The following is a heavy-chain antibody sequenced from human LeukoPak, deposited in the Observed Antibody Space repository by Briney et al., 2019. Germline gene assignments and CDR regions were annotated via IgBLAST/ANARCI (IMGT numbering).Heavy chain of an antibody. V-gene: IGHV4-39*01. J-gene: IGHJ4*02. CDR2: IYYSGST. D-gene: IGHD2-2*01. CDR3: ARLGVNCSSTSCRAHFDY. Sequence: SETLSLTCTVSGGSISSSSYYWGWIRQPPGKGLEWIGSIYYSGSTYYNPSLKSRVTISVDTSKNQFSPKLSSVTAADTAVYYCARLGVNCSSTSCRAHFDYWGQGTLVTVSS. CDR1: GGSISSSSYY.